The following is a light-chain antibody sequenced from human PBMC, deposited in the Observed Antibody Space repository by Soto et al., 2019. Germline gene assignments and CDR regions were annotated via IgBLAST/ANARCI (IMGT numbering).Light chain of an antibody. CDR1: SSNTGATYD. J-gene: IGLJ1*01. Sequence: QSVLTQPPSVSGAPGQRVTTSAPGGSSNTGATYDVQWYQQLPGTAPKLLIYGNSNRPSGVPDRFSGSKSGTSASLAITGLQADDEADYYCQSYDSSLSAHYVFGTGTKVTVL. V-gene: IGLV1-40*01. CDR3: QSYDSSLSAHYV. CDR2: GNS.